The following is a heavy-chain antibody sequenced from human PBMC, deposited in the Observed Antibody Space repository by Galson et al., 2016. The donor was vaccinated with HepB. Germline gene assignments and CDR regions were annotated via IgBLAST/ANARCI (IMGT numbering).Heavy chain of an antibody. CDR3: ATGISVAGKYYYYMDV. D-gene: IGHD6-19*01. V-gene: IGHV4-39*01. Sequence: ETLSLTCIVSGDSISSLEYYWGWIRQPPGRGLEWIGSIYYSGSTSYNPSLESRVTISVDTSKNQFSLRLSSVTAADTAVYYCATGISVAGKYYYYMDVWGKGTPVTVSS. J-gene: IGHJ6*03. CDR2: IYYSGST. CDR1: GDSISSLEYY.